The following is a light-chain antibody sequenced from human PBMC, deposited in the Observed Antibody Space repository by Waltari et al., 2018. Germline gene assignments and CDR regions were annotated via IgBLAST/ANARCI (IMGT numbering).Light chain of an antibody. Sequence: DIQMTQSPSSLSASVGDRVTITCRASQSISSYLNWYQQKPGKAPKLLIYAASSLQSGVPSRFSGSAYGTDFTLTISNLQPEDFATYYCQHYNGYPLTFGGGTRVEIK. CDR3: QHYNGYPLT. V-gene: IGKV1-39*01. CDR1: QSISSY. CDR2: AAS. J-gene: IGKJ4*01.